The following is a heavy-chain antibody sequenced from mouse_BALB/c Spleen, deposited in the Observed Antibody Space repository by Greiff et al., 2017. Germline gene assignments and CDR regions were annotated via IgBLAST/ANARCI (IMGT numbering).Heavy chain of an antibody. J-gene: IGHJ3*01. Sequence: EVQGVESGGGLVKPGGSLKLSCAASGFTFSDYYMYWVRQTPEKRLEWVATISDGGSYTYYPDSVKGRFTISRDNAKNNLYLQMSSLKSEDTAMYYCARGGGLRAWFAYWGQGTLVTVSA. CDR2: ISDGGSYT. CDR3: ARGGGLRAWFAY. D-gene: IGHD2-4*01. CDR1: GFTFSDYY. V-gene: IGHV5-4*02.